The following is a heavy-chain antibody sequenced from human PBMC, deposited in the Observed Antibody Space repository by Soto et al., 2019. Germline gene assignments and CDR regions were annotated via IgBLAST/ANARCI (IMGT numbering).Heavy chain of an antibody. Sequence: ASVKVSCKASGYTFTSYAMHWVRQAPGQRLEWMGWINAGNGNTKYSQKFQGRVTITRDTSASTAYMELSSLRSEDTAVYYCARGWDSGYEAFVVFVYWGQRPLVPASS. CDR1: GYTFTSYA. CDR2: INAGNGNT. CDR3: ARGWDSGYEAFVVFVY. D-gene: IGHD5-12*01. V-gene: IGHV1-3*01. J-gene: IGHJ4*02.